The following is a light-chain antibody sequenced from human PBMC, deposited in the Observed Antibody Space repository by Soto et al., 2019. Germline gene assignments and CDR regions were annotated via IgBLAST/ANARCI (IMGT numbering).Light chain of an antibody. CDR1: QSLFYSPNNKTY. CDR2: WAS. J-gene: IGKJ4*01. V-gene: IGKV4-1*01. CDR3: QQYYRVPQLT. Sequence: DIVMTQSPDSLAVSLGERATINCKSSQSLFYSPNNKTYLAWYQHKAGQSPKLIIYWASNRESGVPDRFSGSGAGTDFTLPISSLLAEDVAVYYCQQYYRVPQLTFGAGTKVEIK.